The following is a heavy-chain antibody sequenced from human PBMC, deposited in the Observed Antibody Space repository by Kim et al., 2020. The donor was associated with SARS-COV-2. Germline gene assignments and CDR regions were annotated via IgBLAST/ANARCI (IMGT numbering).Heavy chain of an antibody. V-gene: IGHV3-48*02. D-gene: IGHD3-10*01. CDR3: ARLSITMVRGVGYFDY. Sequence: SVKGRFTISRDNAKNSLYLQMNSLRDEDTAVYYCARLSITMVRGVGYFDYWGQGTLVTVSS. J-gene: IGHJ4*02.